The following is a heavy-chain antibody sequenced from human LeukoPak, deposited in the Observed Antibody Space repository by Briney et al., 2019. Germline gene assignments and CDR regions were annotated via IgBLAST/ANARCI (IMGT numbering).Heavy chain of an antibody. CDR3: AKAGCVGTSCYVCFDY. V-gene: IGHV3-23*01. Sequence: GGSLRLSCAASGFTFSSYAMSWVRQAPGKGLEWVSAISSSGGSTYYADSVKGRFTISRDNSKNTLYLQMNSLRAEDTAVYYCAKAGCVGTSCYVCFDYWGQGTLVTVSS. CDR2: ISSSGGST. J-gene: IGHJ4*02. D-gene: IGHD2-2*01. CDR1: GFTFSSYA.